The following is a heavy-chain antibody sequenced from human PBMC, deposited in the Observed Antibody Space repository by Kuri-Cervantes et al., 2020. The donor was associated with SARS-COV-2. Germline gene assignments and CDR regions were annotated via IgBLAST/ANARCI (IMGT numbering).Heavy chain of an antibody. V-gene: IGHV3-21*01. CDR1: GFTFSRYG. CDR3: AKSSGAARYNWFDP. J-gene: IGHJ5*02. CDR2: ISSSSSYI. D-gene: IGHD6-6*01. Sequence: GGSLRLSCAASGFTFSRYGIHWVRQAPGKGLEWVSSISSSSSYIYYADSVKGRFTISRDNSKNTLYLQMNSLRAEDTAVYYCAKSSGAARYNWFDPWGQGTLVTVSS.